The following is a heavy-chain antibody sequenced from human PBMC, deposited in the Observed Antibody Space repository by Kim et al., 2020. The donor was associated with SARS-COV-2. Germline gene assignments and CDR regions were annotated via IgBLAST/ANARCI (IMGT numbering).Heavy chain of an antibody. CDR1: GFTFSSYA. CDR2: ITSNGGRT. V-gene: IGHV3-64D*06. CDR3: VTLPWNITPQA. J-gene: IGHJ5*02. Sequence: GGSLRLSCSASGFTFSSYAMHWVRQAPGKGLEYVSAITSNGGRTYYADSVKGRFTISRDNSKNTLYLQMSSLRAEDTGLYYCVTLPWNITPQAWGQGTLVTVSS. D-gene: IGHD1-20*01.